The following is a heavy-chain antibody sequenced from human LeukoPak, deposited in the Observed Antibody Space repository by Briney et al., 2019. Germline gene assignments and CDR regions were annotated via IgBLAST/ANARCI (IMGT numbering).Heavy chain of an antibody. D-gene: IGHD4-23*01. CDR2: ISHSGSS. V-gene: IGHV4-34*01. Sequence: SETLSLTCAVYGGPFRGFFWSWIRQAPGKGLEWIGEISHSGSSNYNPSLKSRITISVDTSQFSLRPTSVTAADTAVYYCARGIFYGGRNQYIWFDLWGQGTLVTVSS. CDR3: ARGIFYGGRNQYIWFDL. J-gene: IGHJ5*02. CDR1: GGPFRGFF.